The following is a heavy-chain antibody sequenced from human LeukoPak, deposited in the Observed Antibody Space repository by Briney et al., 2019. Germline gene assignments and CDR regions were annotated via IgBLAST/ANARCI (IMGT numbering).Heavy chain of an antibody. V-gene: IGHV4-59*08. CDR1: GGSISSYY. CDR3: ARASPYYDSSGYYNNPGENWFDP. D-gene: IGHD3-22*01. J-gene: IGHJ5*02. CDR2: IYYSGST. Sequence: SETLSLTCTVSGGSISSYYWSWIRQPPGKGLEWIGYIYYSGSTNYNPSLKSRVTISVDTSKNQFSLKLSSVTAADTAVYYCARASPYYDSSGYYNNPGENWFDPWGQGTLVTVSS.